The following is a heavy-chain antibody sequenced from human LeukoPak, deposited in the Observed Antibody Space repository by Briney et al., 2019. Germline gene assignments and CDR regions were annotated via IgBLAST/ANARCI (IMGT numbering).Heavy chain of an antibody. CDR2: INTNTGNP. J-gene: IGHJ4*02. V-gene: IGHV7-4-1*02. D-gene: IGHD4-17*01. CDR3: VRDRYGDYGFY. CDR1: GYTFTNYA. Sequence: ASVKVSCKASGYTFTNYAMSWVRQAPGQGLEWTGWINTNTGNPTYAQGFTGRFVFSLDTSVSTAYLQISSLKAEDTAVYYCVRDRYGDYGFYWGQGTLVTVSS.